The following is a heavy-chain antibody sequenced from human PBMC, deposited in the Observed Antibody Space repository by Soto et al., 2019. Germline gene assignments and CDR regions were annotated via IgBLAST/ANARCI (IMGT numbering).Heavy chain of an antibody. V-gene: IGHV4-59*01. Sequence: SETLSLTCTVSGGSISSYYWSWIRQPPGKGLEWIGYIYYSGSTNYNPSLKSRVTISVDTSKNRFSLKLSSVTAADTAVYYCARDRSSWYGGKVQALDYWGQGTLVTVSS. CDR3: ARDRSSWYGGKVQALDY. CDR1: GGSISSYY. CDR2: IYYSGST. J-gene: IGHJ4*02. D-gene: IGHD6-13*01.